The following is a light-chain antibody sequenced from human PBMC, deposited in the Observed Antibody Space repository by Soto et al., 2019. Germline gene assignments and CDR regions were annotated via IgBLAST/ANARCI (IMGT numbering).Light chain of an antibody. Sequence: QPVLTQPPSASGTPGQRVTISCSGSSSNIGSNYVYWYQQFPGTAPKLLIYNNNQRPSGVPDRLSGSKSGSSGSLAISGLRSEDEADYYCAAWDDSLSGPVFGGGTKLTVL. CDR3: AAWDDSLSGPV. CDR2: NNN. CDR1: SSNIGSNY. V-gene: IGLV1-47*01. J-gene: IGLJ2*01.